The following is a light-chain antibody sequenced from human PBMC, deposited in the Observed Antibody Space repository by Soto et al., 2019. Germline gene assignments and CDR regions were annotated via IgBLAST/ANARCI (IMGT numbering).Light chain of an antibody. J-gene: IGLJ2*01. CDR1: KSGDYY. CDR2: LDS. CDR3: QAWDDSTSVV. V-gene: IGLV3-1*01. Sequence: SYELSQPPSVSVSPGQTATISCSGEKSGDYYAAWYQQKPGQSPILVIYLDSKRPSGIPERFSGSASGNTATLTISGTQAMDEAHYYCQAWDDSTSVVFGGGTKVTVL.